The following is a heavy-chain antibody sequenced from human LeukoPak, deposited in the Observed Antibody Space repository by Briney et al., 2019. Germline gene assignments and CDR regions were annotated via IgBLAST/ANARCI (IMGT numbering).Heavy chain of an antibody. CDR3: AKLKGGDIVVVPAARLPDY. Sequence: GSLRLSCAASGFTFSSYAMSWVRQAPGKGLEWVSAIIGSGGSTYYADYVKGRFNISRDNSKNTLYLQMNSLRAEDTAVYYCAKLKGGDIVVVPAARLPDYWGQGTLVTVSS. V-gene: IGHV3-23*01. CDR1: GFTFSSYA. CDR2: IIGSGGST. D-gene: IGHD2-2*01. J-gene: IGHJ4*02.